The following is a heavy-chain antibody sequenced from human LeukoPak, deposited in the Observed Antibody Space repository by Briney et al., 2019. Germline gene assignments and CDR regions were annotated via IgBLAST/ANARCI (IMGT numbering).Heavy chain of an antibody. CDR1: GYTFTNDA. CDR3: AGSFISLSAFDI. Sequence: ASVKISCKASGYTFTNDAMNWGRQAPGQGLEWMGCINTNTGNPTYAQGFTGRFVFSLDTSVSTAYLQSSSLKAGDSAVYYCAGSFISLSAFDIWGQGTMVTVSS. CDR2: INTNTGNP. V-gene: IGHV7-4-1*02. J-gene: IGHJ3*02.